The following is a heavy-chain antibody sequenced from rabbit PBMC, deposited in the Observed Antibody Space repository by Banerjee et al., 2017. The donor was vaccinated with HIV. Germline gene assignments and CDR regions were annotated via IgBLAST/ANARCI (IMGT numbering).Heavy chain of an antibody. Sequence: QEQLKESGGGLVQPGGSLKLSCKASGIDFSLYYMSWVRQAPGKGLEWIGCIYTGSDDTYYASWAKGRFTISKTSSTTVTLQMTSLTAADTATYFCARGDGGYTYNLWGPGTLVTVS. CDR3: ARGDGGYTYNL. CDR2: IYTGSDDT. J-gene: IGHJ4*01. D-gene: IGHD6-1*01. V-gene: IGHV1S45*01. CDR1: GIDFSLYYM.